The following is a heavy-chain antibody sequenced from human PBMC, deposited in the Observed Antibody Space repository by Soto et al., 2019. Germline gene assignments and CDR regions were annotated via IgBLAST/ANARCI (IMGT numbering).Heavy chain of an antibody. J-gene: IGHJ5*02. Sequence: ASVKVSCKASGYTFTGYYLHWVRQAPGQGLEWMAWINPDSGATYSAPKFQGRVTVTSDTSINTSSMELSSLRSDDTAVYYCARVKYGNLRPPTSLFDPWGQGTLVTVSS. CDR3: ARVKYGNLRPPTSLFDP. CDR2: INPDSGAT. D-gene: IGHD3-10*01. V-gene: IGHV1-2*02. CDR1: GYTFTGYY.